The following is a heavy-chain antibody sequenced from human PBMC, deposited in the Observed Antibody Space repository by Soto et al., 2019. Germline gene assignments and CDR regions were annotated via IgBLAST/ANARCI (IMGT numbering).Heavy chain of an antibody. CDR1: GVTFSSYA. Sequence: PGGSLRLSCAASGVTFSSYAMSWVRQAPGKGLEWVANIKPDGSEKWYVDSVKGRFTISRDNAKNSLYLQMNSLRAEDTAVYYCARSGFPGIAAYWGQGTLVTVSS. V-gene: IGHV3-7*05. D-gene: IGHD6-13*01. CDR3: ARSGFPGIAAY. J-gene: IGHJ4*02. CDR2: IKPDGSEK.